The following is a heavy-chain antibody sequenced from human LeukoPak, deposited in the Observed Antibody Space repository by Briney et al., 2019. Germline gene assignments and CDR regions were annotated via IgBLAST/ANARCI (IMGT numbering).Heavy chain of an antibody. CDR2: INPNSGGT. CDR3: ARDSRLLWFGGLFPNWFDP. CDR1: GYTFTGYY. J-gene: IGHJ5*02. Sequence: ASVKVSCKAPGYTFTGYYMHWVRQAPGQGLEWMGWINPNSGGTNYAQKFQGRVTMTRDTSISTAYMELSRLRSDDTAVYYCARDSRLLWFGGLFPNWFDPWGQGTLVTVSS. D-gene: IGHD3-10*01. V-gene: IGHV1-2*02.